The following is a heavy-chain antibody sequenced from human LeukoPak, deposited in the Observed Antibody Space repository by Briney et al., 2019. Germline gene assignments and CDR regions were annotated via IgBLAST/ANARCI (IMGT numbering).Heavy chain of an antibody. CDR1: GGSFSGYH. CDR3: ASTQILGGSLSNN. V-gene: IGHV4-34*01. D-gene: IGHD1-26*01. CDR2: INHSGST. J-gene: IGHJ4*02. Sequence: PSETLSLTCAVYGGSFSGYHWSWIRQPPGKGLEWIGEINHSGSTNYNPSLKSRVTISVDTSKNQFSLKLSSVTAADTAVYYSASTQILGGSLSNNWGQGTLVTVSS.